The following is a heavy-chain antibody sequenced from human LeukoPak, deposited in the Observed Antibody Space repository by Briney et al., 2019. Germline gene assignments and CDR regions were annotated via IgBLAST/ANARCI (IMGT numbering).Heavy chain of an antibody. D-gene: IGHD6-13*01. J-gene: IGHJ6*02. V-gene: IGHV3-48*04. CDR1: GFTFSSYS. Sequence: PGGSLRLSCAASGFTFSSYSMNWVRQAPGKGLEWVSYISSSSSTIYYADSVKGRFTISRDNAKNSLYLQMNSLRAEDTAVYYCARQDAKLNKAAGTYYYGMDVWGQGTTVTVSS. CDR2: ISSSSSTI. CDR3: ARQDAKLNKAAGTYYYGMDV.